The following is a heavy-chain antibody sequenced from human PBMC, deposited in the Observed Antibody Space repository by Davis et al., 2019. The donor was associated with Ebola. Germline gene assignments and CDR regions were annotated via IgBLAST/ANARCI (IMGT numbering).Heavy chain of an antibody. J-gene: IGHJ4*02. CDR2: INAGNGNT. CDR3: ALGVGKYSSPDY. V-gene: IGHV1-3*01. CDR1: GYTFSNYG. Sequence: ASVTVSCKASGYTFSNYGITWVRQAPGQGLEWMGWINAGNGNTKYSQKFQGRVTITRDTSASTAYMELSSLRSDDTAVYYCALGVGKYSSPDYWGQGTLVTVSS. D-gene: IGHD6-6*01.